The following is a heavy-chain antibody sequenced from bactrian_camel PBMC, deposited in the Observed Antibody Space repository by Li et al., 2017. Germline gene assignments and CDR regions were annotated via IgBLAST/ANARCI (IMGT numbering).Heavy chain of an antibody. Sequence: HVQLVESGGGSVQAGGSLTHSCTVSGFNFGNNLVGWYRQAPGNKCELVANMRSDGNPYYADSVKDRFTISQDNAKNTVSLQMNNLKPEDTAVYYCALTSIAAMTPGVCGPFPTGQGTQVTVS. CDR1: GFNFGNNL. V-gene: IGHV3S55*01. D-gene: IGHD4*01. J-gene: IGHJ4*01. CDR2: MRSDGNP.